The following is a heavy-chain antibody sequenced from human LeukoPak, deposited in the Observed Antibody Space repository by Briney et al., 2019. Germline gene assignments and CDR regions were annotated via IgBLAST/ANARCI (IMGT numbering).Heavy chain of an antibody. CDR2: IIPILGIA. J-gene: IGHJ4*02. CDR1: GGTFTSYA. D-gene: IGHD3-22*01. CDR3: AHHSTYYYDSSGYSPFDY. Sequence: ASVQFSCKASGGTFTSYAISWVRQAPGQGLEWMGRIIPILGIANYAQKFQGRVTITADKSTSTAYMELSSLRSEDTAVYYCAHHSTYYYDSSGYSPFDYWGQGTLVTVSS. V-gene: IGHV1-69*04.